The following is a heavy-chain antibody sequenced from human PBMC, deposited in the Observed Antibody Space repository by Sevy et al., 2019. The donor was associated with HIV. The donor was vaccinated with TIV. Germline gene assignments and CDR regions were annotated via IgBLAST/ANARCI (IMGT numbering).Heavy chain of an antibody. D-gene: IGHD3-16*01. J-gene: IGHJ4*01. Sequence: GGSLRLSCAASGFTFVNYAIIWVRQSPGKGLEWISTISNRGTTHYADSVKGRFTISRDNSDNTVSLQMNSLRVDDTAVYYCGRSVLGDKWGHGTLVTVSS. V-gene: IGHV3-23*01. CDR1: GFTFVNYA. CDR3: GRSVLGDK. CDR2: ISNRGTT.